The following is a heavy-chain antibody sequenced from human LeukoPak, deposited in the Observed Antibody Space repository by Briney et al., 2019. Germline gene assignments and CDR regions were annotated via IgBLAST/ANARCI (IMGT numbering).Heavy chain of an antibody. Sequence: GGSLRLSCAASGFTFSSYAMSWVRQAPGKGLEWVSAISGSGGSTYYADSVKGRFTISRDNSKNTLYLQMNSLRAEDTAVYYCAKIPAVAGTQPAGYYYSYMDVWGKGTTVTVSS. V-gene: IGHV3-23*01. CDR1: GFTFSSYA. D-gene: IGHD6-19*01. CDR3: AKIPAVAGTQPAGYYYSYMDV. CDR2: ISGSGGST. J-gene: IGHJ6*03.